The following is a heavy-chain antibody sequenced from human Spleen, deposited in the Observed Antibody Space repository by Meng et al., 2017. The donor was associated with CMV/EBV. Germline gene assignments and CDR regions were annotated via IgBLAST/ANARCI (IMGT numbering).Heavy chain of an antibody. CDR1: RFTFDDYT. Sequence: GGSLRLSCAASRFTFDDYTMHWVRQAPGKGLEWVSLISWDRDNTYYADSVKGRFTISRDNSRNSLYLRMNSLRTEDTAVYYCASPYCRASRCYLYYYAMDVWGQGTTVTVSS. CDR2: ISWDRDNT. CDR3: ASPYCRASRCYLYYYAMDV. V-gene: IGHV3-43*01. D-gene: IGHD2-2*01. J-gene: IGHJ6*02.